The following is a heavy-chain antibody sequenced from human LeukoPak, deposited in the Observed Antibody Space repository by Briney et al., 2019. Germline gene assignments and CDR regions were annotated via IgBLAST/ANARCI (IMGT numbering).Heavy chain of an antibody. J-gene: IGHJ5*02. V-gene: IGHV1-2*02. Sequence: ASVKVSFKASGYTFTGYYMHWVRQAPGQGLEWMGWINPNSGGTNYAQKFQGRVTMTRDTSISTAYMELSRLRSDDTAVYYCARVHSSSRTRWFDPWGQGTLVTVSS. CDR3: ARVHSSSRTRWFDP. CDR1: GYTFTGYY. CDR2: INPNSGGT. D-gene: IGHD6-13*01.